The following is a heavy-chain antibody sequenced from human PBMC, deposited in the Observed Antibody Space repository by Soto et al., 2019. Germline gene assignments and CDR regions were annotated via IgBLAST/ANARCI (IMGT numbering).Heavy chain of an antibody. Sequence: GGSLRLSCAASGFTFSSYWMSWVRQAPGKGLEWVANIKQDGSEKYYVDSVKGRFTISRDNAKNSLYLQMNSLRAEDTAVYYSAGDIGDIVVVPAASYYYYGIDVWGQGTTVTVSS. D-gene: IGHD2-2*01. CDR3: AGDIGDIVVVPAASYYYYGIDV. V-gene: IGHV3-7*01. CDR2: IKQDGSEK. J-gene: IGHJ6*02. CDR1: GFTFSSYW.